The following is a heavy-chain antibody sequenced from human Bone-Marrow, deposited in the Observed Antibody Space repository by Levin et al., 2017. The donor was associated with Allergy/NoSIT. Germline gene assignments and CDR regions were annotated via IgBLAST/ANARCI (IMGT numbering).Heavy chain of an antibody. Sequence: GESLKISCATYGFTFTVYSMNWVRQAPGKGLEWISYIISRGKTIYYADSVKGRFTISRDNAKTSLYLQMNGLRDEDTAVYYCARTGTLDYWGQGTLVTVSS. CDR3: ARTGTLDY. J-gene: IGHJ4*02. CDR2: IISRGKTI. V-gene: IGHV3-48*02. CDR1: GFTFTVYS. D-gene: IGHD3-10*01.